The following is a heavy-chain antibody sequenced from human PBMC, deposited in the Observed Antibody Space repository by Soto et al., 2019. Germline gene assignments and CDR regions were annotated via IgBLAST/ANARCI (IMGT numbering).Heavy chain of an antibody. CDR1: EFSFSDQY. Sequence: GGSLRLSCTVSAVSEFSFSDQYMDWVRQAPGKGLEWVGRPRNRVNNLSTAYAASVQGRFTISRDESKNTVYLQMHSLKTDDTAVYYCSRVGPSAKSPDYWGQGTLVTVS. CDR2: PRNRVNNLST. J-gene: IGHJ4*02. D-gene: IGHD2-15*01. V-gene: IGHV3-72*01. CDR3: SRVGPSAKSPDY.